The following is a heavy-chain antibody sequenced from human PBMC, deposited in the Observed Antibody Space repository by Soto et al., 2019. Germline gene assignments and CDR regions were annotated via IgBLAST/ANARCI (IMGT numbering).Heavy chain of an antibody. D-gene: IGHD3-3*01. Sequence: ASVKVSFKASGYTFTSYGISWVRQAPGQGLEWMGWISAYNGNTNYAQKLQGRVTMTTDTSTSTAYMELRSLRSDDTAVYYCGRDHTIFGVVITRGHYFDYWGQGTLVTVSS. V-gene: IGHV1-18*01. J-gene: IGHJ4*02. CDR2: ISAYNGNT. CDR1: GYTFTSYG. CDR3: GRDHTIFGVVITRGHYFDY.